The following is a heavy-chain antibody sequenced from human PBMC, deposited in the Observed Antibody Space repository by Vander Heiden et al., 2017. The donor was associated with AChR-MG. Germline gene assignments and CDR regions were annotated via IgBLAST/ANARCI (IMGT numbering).Heavy chain of an antibody. D-gene: IGHD1-26*01. Sequence: VHLLQSARAFLQPARSLSMSCIASGFPLRDYAMTWLRQAPCEGLEWVGFVRSRGTESAASVKGRFTISRDDSKSVAYLQLNSLTSEDTAVYYCTRGNTVVGAKYYFDYWGQGTLVTVCS. J-gene: IGHJ4*02. CDR2: VRSRGT. V-gene: IGHV3-49*03. CDR1: GFPLRDYA. CDR3: TRGNTVVGAKYYFDY.